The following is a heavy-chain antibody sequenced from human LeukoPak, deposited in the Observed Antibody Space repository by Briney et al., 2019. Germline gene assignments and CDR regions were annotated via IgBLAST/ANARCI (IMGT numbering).Heavy chain of an antibody. Sequence: NPSETLSLTCTVSGGSISSYYWSWIRQPPGKGLEWIGYIYYSGSTNYNPSLKSRVTISVDTSKNQFSLKLSSVTAADTAVYYCAGTSGWYESFDYWGQGTLVTVSS. CDR2: IYYSGST. J-gene: IGHJ4*02. D-gene: IGHD6-19*01. CDR3: AGTSGWYESFDY. CDR1: GGSISSYY. V-gene: IGHV4-59*01.